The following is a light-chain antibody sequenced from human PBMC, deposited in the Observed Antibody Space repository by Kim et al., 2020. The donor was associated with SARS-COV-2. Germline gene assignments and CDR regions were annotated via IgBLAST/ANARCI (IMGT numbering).Light chain of an antibody. CDR3: QQRRDWPRA. Sequence: SLAPGDRATLSCRASQSVSTYVVWYQQKPGQAPRLLIYGASNRVPGIPARFSGSGSGTDFTLTISSLEPEDFAVYYCQQRRDWPRAFGQGTKLEI. CDR1: QSVSTY. V-gene: IGKV3-11*01. J-gene: IGKJ2*01. CDR2: GAS.